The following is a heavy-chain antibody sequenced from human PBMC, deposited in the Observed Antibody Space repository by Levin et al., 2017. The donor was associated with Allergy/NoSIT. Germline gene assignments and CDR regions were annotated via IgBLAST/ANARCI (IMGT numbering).Heavy chain of an antibody. D-gene: IGHD3-16*01. J-gene: IGHJ4*02. CDR3: AKDWGLNHGPEY. V-gene: IGHV3-21*01. CDR2: ISSGSSYI. Sequence: KPGGSLRLSCAASGFTFSSYSMNWVRQAPGQGLEWVSSISSGSSYIYYTDSVKGRFTISRDNAKNSLYLQMNSLRAEDTAVYYCAKDWGLNHGPEYWGQGTLVTVSS. CDR1: GFTFSSYS.